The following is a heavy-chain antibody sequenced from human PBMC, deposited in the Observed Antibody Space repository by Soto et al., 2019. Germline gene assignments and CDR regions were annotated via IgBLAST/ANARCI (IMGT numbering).Heavy chain of an antibody. CDR3: ARDLRFSSTNYFDF. CDR1: GFLFTDYY. CDR2: IDGSSDYT. D-gene: IGHD2-8*01. Sequence: LRLSCTASGFLFTDYYMSWIRQPPGKGLEWLAYIDGSSDYTNSADSVKGRFTISRDNAKNSVFLQMNNLRADDTAVYYCARDLRFSSTNYFDFWGRGTLVTVSS. J-gene: IGHJ4*02. V-gene: IGHV3-11*06.